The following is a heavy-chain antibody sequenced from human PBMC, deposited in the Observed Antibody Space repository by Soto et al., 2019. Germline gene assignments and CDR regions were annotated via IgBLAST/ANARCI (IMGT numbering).Heavy chain of an antibody. D-gene: IGHD6-19*01. CDR1: GGTFSGDA. CDR3: ARGGGSGWYRGVDY. Sequence: SVKVSCKASGGTFSGDAIGWVRQAPGQGLEWMGGIIPIFGTANYAQKFQGRVTITADESTSTAYMELSSLRSEDTAVYYCARGGGSGWYRGVDYWGQGTLVTVS. V-gene: IGHV1-69*13. J-gene: IGHJ4*02. CDR2: IIPIFGTA.